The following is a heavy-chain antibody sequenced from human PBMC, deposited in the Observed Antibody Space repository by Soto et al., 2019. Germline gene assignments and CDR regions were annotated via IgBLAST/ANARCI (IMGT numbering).Heavy chain of an antibody. Sequence: SGPTVVKPTHTLTLTCTFSGFSLSTSGMCVSWIRQPPGKALEWLALIDWDDDKYYSTSLKTRLTISKDTSKNQVVLTMTNMDPVDTATYYCARSIVVVVAATPTNYGMDVWGQGTTVIVSS. J-gene: IGHJ6*02. CDR1: GFSLSTSGMC. CDR2: IDWDDDK. D-gene: IGHD2-15*01. CDR3: ARSIVVVVAATPTNYGMDV. V-gene: IGHV2-70*01.